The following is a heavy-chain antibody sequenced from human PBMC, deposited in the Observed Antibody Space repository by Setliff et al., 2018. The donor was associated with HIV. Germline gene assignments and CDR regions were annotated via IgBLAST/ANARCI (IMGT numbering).Heavy chain of an antibody. V-gene: IGHV4-34*01. CDR2: VNHSGST. J-gene: IGHJ6*02. D-gene: IGHD5-12*01. CDR1: GGSFSGYY. CDR3: AVPGYSGEHYYYYGMDV. Sequence: SETLSLTCAVYGGSFSGYYWSWIRQPPGKGLEWIGEVNHSGSTNYNPSLKSRVTISVDTSKNQFSLKLSSVTAADTAVYYCAVPGYSGEHYYYYGMDVWGQGTTVTVSS.